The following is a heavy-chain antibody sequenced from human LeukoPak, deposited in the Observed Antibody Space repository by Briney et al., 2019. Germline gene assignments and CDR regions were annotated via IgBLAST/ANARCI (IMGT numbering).Heavy chain of an antibody. Sequence: ASVKVSCKASGYTFTSYDINWVRQATGQGLEWMGWMNPNSGNTGYAQKFQGRVTMTRNTSISTAYMELSSLRSEDTAVYYCAMQLWFGESLSDYWGQGTLVTVSS. J-gene: IGHJ4*02. V-gene: IGHV1-8*01. CDR2: MNPNSGNT. CDR1: GYTFTSYD. CDR3: AMQLWFGESLSDY. D-gene: IGHD3-10*01.